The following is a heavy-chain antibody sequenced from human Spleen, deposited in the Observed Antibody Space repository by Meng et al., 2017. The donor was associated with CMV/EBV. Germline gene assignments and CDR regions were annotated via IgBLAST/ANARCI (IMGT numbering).Heavy chain of an antibody. J-gene: IGHJ4*02. V-gene: IGHV3-9*01. CDR3: AKDRFGFGGAYDY. Sequence: SLKISCAASGFAVSSKYMTWVRQAPGQGLEWVSGINWSGGRIGYADSVKGRFTISRDNAKNSLYLQMNSLRLEDTAFYYCAKDRFGFGGAYDYWGQGTLVTVSS. CDR2: INWSGGRI. D-gene: IGHD3-10*01. CDR1: GFAVSSKY.